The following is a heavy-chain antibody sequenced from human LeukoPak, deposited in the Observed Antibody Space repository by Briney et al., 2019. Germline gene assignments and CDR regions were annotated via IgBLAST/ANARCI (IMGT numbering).Heavy chain of an antibody. V-gene: IGHV3-33*08. CDR3: VRERGPFDGFDI. Sequence: PGGSLRLSCAASGFTFSNYWISWVRQAPGKGLEWVTVIWVDGINKYYADSVRGRFTISRDNSKNTLYLEMNSLRTEDTAVYYCVRERGPFDGFDIWGQGTMVTVSS. CDR1: GFTFSNYW. J-gene: IGHJ3*02. CDR2: IWVDGINK.